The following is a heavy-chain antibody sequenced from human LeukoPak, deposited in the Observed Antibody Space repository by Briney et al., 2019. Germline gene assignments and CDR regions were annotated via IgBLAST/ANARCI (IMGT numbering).Heavy chain of an antibody. Sequence: HPGGSLRLSWEASGFTFNTHPMSWVRQAPGKGLEWVASITSSGRTPYYTDSVKGRFTISRDNSKNTLYLQMNSLRGEDTAVYYCAKDRPNFYETLGSYYKIKGDFWGQGSLVTVSS. CDR2: ITSSGRTP. CDR1: GFTFNTHP. D-gene: IGHD3-10*01. V-gene: IGHV3-23*01. J-gene: IGHJ4*02. CDR3: AKDRPNFYETLGSYYKIKGDF.